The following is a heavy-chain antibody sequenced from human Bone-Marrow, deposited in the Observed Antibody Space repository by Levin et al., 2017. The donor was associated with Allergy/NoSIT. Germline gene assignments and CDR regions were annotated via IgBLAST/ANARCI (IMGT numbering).Heavy chain of an antibody. CDR1: GFKLSSFA. CDR2: INGGRAIT. V-gene: IGHV3-23*01. J-gene: IGHJ4*02. CDR3: AKKRGGSFDDSSGGEIDS. D-gene: IGHD3-22*01. Sequence: PGGSLRLSCACSGFKLSSFAMNWVRQAPGKGLEWVSGINGGRAITFYADSVRGRFTISSDISKNMVYLQLSGLRAEDTAIYHCAKKRGGSFDDSSGGEIDSWGPGTLVTVSS.